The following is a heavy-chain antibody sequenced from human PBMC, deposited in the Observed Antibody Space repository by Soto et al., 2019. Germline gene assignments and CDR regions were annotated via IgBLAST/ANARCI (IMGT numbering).Heavy chain of an antibody. CDR1: GYTFTSYY. CDR2: INPSGGST. Sequence: QVQLVQSGAEVKKPGASVKVSCKASGYTFTSYYMHWVRQAPGQGLEWMGIINPSGGSTSYARKCQGGVARNRARWTGTGYMEPSSLSSEDTAVYYCAREGSSGWYCFDYWGQGTLVTVSS. V-gene: IGHV1-46*03. D-gene: IGHD6-19*01. CDR3: AREGSSGWYCFDY. J-gene: IGHJ4*02.